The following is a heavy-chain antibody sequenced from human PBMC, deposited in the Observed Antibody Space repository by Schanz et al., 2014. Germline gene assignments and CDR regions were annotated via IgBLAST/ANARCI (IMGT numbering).Heavy chain of an antibody. CDR3: ARGTDCNLHY. CDR1: GFTLSNSD. V-gene: IGHV3-13*01. CDR2: IGYLGDT. Sequence: EVQLVESGGGLVQPGGSLRLSCAASGFTLSNSDMHWVRQGAGKGLEWVSSIGYLGDTYYPDSVMGRFTVSTDNGQNTWYRQMDRLRDGDAAVYYCARGTDCNLHYWGQGAPVTVSS. J-gene: IGHJ4*02. D-gene: IGHD2-21*02.